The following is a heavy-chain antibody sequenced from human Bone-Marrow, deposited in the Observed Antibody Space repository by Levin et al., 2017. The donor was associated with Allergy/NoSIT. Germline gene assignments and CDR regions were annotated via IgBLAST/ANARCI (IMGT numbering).Heavy chain of an antibody. J-gene: IGHJ4*02. D-gene: IGHD5-12*01. CDR3: ARSVAGEFDS. V-gene: IGHV4-59*01. CDR2: IFYSGST. CDR1: GGSISGYY. Sequence: SETLSLTCTVSGGSISGYYWSWVRQPPGKGLEWVGHIFYSGSTNCNPSLKSRVTISINTSKNQFSLNLTSVTAADTAFYYCARSVAGEFDSWGPGTLVTVSS.